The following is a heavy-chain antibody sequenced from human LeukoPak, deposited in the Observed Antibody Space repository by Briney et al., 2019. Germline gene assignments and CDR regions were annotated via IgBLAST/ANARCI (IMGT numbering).Heavy chain of an antibody. CDR1: GFTFSSYA. V-gene: IGHV3-23*01. Sequence: GGSLRLSCAASGFTFSSYAMIWVRQAPGKGLEWVSGISGSGDRTYYADSVKGRFTISRDNSKNTLYLQMNSLRADDTAVYFCAKDTDIYYYYYDMDVWGQGTTVTVSS. CDR2: ISGSGDRT. D-gene: IGHD3-9*01. CDR3: AKDTDIYYYYYDMDV. J-gene: IGHJ6*02.